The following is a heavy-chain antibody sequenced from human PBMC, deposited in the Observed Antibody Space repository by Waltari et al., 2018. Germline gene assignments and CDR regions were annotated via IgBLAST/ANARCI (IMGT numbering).Heavy chain of an antibody. V-gene: IGHV1-2*06. Sequence: QVQLVQSGAAVKKPGASVKVSCKASGDSFTTYYIHWVRQAPGQGLEWMGRINPNIGATNYAQRFQGRVTLTRDTAINTAYMELRGLRFDDTAVYFCARDLSWYFYMDIWGKGTAVTVSS. CDR2: INPNIGAT. CDR3: ARDLSWYFYMDI. CDR1: GDSFTTYY. J-gene: IGHJ6*03.